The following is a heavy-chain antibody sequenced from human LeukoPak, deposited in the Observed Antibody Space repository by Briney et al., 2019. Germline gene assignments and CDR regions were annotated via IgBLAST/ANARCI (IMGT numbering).Heavy chain of an antibody. CDR1: GFSVSSNF. CDR2: IYSGGTT. Sequence: GGSLRLSCAASGFSVSSNFMSWVRQAPGKGLEWVSIIYSGGTTYYAESVKGRFTISRDNSRNTMSLHLDSLRVEDTAVYYCAREWDFGKTSSWYVGFDCWGQGTLVIVSS. CDR3: AREWDFGKTSSWYVGFDC. J-gene: IGHJ4*02. D-gene: IGHD6-13*01. V-gene: IGHV3-66*02.